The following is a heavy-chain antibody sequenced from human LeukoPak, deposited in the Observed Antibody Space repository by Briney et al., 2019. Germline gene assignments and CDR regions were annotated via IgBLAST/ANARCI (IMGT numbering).Heavy chain of an antibody. CDR1: GFIFSTYW. CDR3: TRDSGTYNWFDP. CDR2: IDKKDKGYATAT. Sequence: QPGGSLRLSCAASGFIFSTYWMSWVRQSSGKGLEWVGQIDKKDKGYATATAYAASVKGRFTISRDDSINTAYLQMKSLKTEDTALYYCTRDSGTYNWFDPWGQGTLVTVSS. J-gene: IGHJ5*02. V-gene: IGHV3-73*01. D-gene: IGHD1-26*01.